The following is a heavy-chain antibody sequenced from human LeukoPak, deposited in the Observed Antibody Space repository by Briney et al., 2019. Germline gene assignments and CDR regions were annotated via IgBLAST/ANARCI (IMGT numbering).Heavy chain of an antibody. CDR1: GDSISSGGYY. D-gene: IGHD4-11*01. CDR3: AREGPSMTTLDY. Sequence: PSETLSLTCTVSGDSISSGGYYGSWIRQPPGRGLEGIGYIYHSGSTYYNPSLKSRVTISVDRSKNQFSLKLSSVTAADTAVYYCAREGPSMTTLDYWGQGTLVTVSS. CDR2: IYHSGST. J-gene: IGHJ4*02. V-gene: IGHV4-30-2*01.